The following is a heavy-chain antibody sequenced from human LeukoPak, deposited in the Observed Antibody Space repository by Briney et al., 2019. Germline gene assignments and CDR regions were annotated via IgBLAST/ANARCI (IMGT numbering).Heavy chain of an antibody. CDR3: AREGSGGRPFDI. CDR2: INPNSGGT. CDR1: GYTFSDYY. D-gene: IGHD3-16*01. V-gene: IGHV1-2*06. J-gene: IGHJ3*02. Sequence: ASVKVSCKASGYTFSDYYIHCVRQAPGQGLEWMGRINPNSGGTNYAQKFQGRVTMTRDTSISTAYMELSRLRSDDTALYYCAREGSGGRPFDIWGQGTMVTVSS.